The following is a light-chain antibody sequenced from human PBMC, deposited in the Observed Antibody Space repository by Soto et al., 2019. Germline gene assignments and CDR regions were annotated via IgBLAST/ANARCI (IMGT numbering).Light chain of an antibody. CDR1: QSVSSS. Sequence: EIVMTQSPATLSVSPGERATLSCRASQSVSSSLAWYQQKPGQASRLLIYGASTRATGIPARFSGNGSGTEFTLTNSSLQSEDFAVYYCQQYNNWPPEFGQGPKLEIK. J-gene: IGKJ2*01. V-gene: IGKV3-15*01. CDR3: QQYNNWPPE. CDR2: GAS.